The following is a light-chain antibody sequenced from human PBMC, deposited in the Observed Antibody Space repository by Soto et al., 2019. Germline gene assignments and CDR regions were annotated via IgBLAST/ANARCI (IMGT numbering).Light chain of an antibody. CDR3: QQYLNWPWT. J-gene: IGKJ1*01. CDR2: GAS. CDR1: QSVSSY. V-gene: IGKV3-15*01. Sequence: EIVMTQSPATLSVSPGEGVTLSCKASQSVSSYLAWYQQKPGQAHRLLINGASTRAAGFPAMFSGSGSGKEFTLTISSLQSEDFAVYYCQQYLNWPWTFGQGTKVEIK.